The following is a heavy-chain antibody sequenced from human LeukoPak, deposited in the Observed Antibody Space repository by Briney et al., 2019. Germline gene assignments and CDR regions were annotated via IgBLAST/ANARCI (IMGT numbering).Heavy chain of an antibody. D-gene: IGHD1-14*01. Sequence: SETLSLTCAVYGGSFSGYYWSWIRQPPGKGLEWIGEINHSGGTNYNPSLKSRVTISVDTSKNQFSLKLSSVTAADTAVYYCASMNQFDYWGQGTLVTVSS. CDR1: GGSFSGYY. J-gene: IGHJ4*02. CDR3: ASMNQFDY. CDR2: INHSGGT. V-gene: IGHV4-34*01.